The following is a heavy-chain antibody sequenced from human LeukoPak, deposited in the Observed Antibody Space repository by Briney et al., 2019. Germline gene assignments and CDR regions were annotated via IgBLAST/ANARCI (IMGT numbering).Heavy chain of an antibody. Sequence: SETLSLTCTVSGGSISSYYWSWIRQPPGKGLEWIGYIYYSGSTNYIPSLKSRVTISVDTSKNQFSLKLSSVTAADTAVYYCARRDDYYDISGYSHWGQGTLVTVSS. CDR2: IYYSGST. J-gene: IGHJ4*02. CDR1: GGSISSYY. CDR3: ARRDDYYDISGYSH. V-gene: IGHV4-59*08. D-gene: IGHD3-22*01.